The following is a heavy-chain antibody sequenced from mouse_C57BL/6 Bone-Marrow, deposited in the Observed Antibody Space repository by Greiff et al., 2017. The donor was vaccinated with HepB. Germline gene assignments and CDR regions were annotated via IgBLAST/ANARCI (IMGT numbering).Heavy chain of an antibody. D-gene: IGHD4-1*01. J-gene: IGHJ3*01. CDR1: GYSITSGYY. Sequence: DVKLQESGPGLVKPSQSLSLTCSVTGYSITSGYYWNWIRQFPGNKLEWMGYISYDGSNNYNPSLKNRISITRDTSKNQFFLKLNSVTTEDTATYYCARRRLGRFAYWGQGTLVTVSA. CDR2: ISYDGSN. V-gene: IGHV3-6*01. CDR3: ARRRLGRFAY.